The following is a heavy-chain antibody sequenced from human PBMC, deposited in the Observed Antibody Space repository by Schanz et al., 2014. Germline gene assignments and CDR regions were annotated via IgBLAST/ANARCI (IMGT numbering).Heavy chain of an antibody. CDR1: GFTFSDYY. D-gene: IGHD1-20*01. Sequence: QVQLVESGGGLVKPGGSLRLSCAVSGFTFSDYYMSWIRQAPGKGLEWVSYISSSGSTTHYADSVKGRFTISRDNAKNSLYLQMNSLRAEDMAVYYCARRGRYNWNDYGMDVWGQGTTVTVSS. CDR2: ISSSGSTT. J-gene: IGHJ6*02. CDR3: ARRGRYNWNDYGMDV. V-gene: IGHV3-11*01.